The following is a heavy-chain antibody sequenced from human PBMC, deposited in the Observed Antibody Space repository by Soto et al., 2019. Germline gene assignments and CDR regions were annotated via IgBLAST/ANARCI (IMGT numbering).Heavy chain of an antibody. CDR1: GYSFTSYW. V-gene: IGHV5-10-1*01. CDR3: ARHELDSSGWYGGAFDI. D-gene: IGHD6-19*01. J-gene: IGHJ3*02. CDR2: IDPSDSYT. Sequence: PGESLKISCKGSGYSFTSYWISWVRQMPGKGLEWMGRIDPSDSYTNYSPSFQGHVTISADKSISTAYLQWSSLKASDTAMYYCARHELDSSGWYGGAFDIWGQGTMVTVSS.